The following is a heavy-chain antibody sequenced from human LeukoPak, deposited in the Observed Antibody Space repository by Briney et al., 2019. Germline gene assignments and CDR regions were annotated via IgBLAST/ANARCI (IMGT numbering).Heavy chain of an antibody. CDR2: INHSGST. D-gene: IGHD5-24*01. CDR1: GGSFSGYY. CDR3: ARGWLQSGFDY. Sequence: SETLSLTCAVYGGSFSGYYWSWIRQPPGKGLEWIGEINHSGSTNYNPSLKSRVTISVDTSKNQFSLQLNSVTPEDTAVYYCARGWLQSGFDYWGQGTLVTVSS. V-gene: IGHV4-34*01. J-gene: IGHJ4*02.